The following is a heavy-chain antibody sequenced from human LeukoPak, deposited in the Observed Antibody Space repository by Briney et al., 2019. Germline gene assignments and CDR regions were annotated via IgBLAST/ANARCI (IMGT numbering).Heavy chain of an antibody. Sequence: SETLSLTCAVYGGSFSGYYWSWIRQPPGKGLEWIGEINHSGSTNYNPSLKSRVTTSVDTSKNQFSLKLSSVTAADTAVYYCARDGSYGSGSWFDPWGQGTLVTVSS. CDR1: GGSFSGYY. CDR2: INHSGST. J-gene: IGHJ5*02. V-gene: IGHV4-34*01. CDR3: ARDGSYGSGSWFDP. D-gene: IGHD3-10*01.